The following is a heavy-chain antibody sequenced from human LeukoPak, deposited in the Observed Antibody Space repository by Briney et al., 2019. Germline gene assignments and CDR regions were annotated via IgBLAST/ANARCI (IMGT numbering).Heavy chain of an antibody. V-gene: IGHV3-23*01. D-gene: IGHD3-22*01. CDR2: ITTGGRP. J-gene: IGHJ4*02. CDR1: GFTFSNYA. CDR3: ARENDSTAYYFDY. Sequence: GGSLRLSCAASGFTFSNYAMSWVRQAPGKGLEWVSGITTGGRPYYADSVKGRFTISRDNSKNTLYLQMNSLRAEDTAVYYCARENDSTAYYFDYWGQGTLVTVSS.